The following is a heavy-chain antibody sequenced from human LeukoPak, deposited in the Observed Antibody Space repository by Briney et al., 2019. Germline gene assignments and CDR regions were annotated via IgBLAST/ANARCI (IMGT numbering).Heavy chain of an antibody. Sequence: SETLSLTCTVSGGSISSYYWSWIRQPPGKGLEWIGYIYYSGSTNYNPSLKSRVTISVDTSKNQFSLKLSSVTAADTAVHYCARLRTSRFLALGAFDIWGQGTMVTVSS. CDR2: IYYSGST. J-gene: IGHJ3*02. V-gene: IGHV4-59*01. D-gene: IGHD3-3*01. CDR3: ARLRTSRFLALGAFDI. CDR1: GGSISSYY.